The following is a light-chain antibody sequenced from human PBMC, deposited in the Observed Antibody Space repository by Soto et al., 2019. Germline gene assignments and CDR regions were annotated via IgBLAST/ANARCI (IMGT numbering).Light chain of an antibody. Sequence: EIVMTHSPATLSVSPWERATLSFGASQSVSSNLAWYQQKPGQAPRLLIYGASTRATGIPARFSGSGSGTDFTLTISSLQPEDFATYYCQQLNEFPLTFGGGTKVDIK. V-gene: IGKV3-15*01. CDR2: GAS. J-gene: IGKJ4*01. CDR3: QQLNEFPLT. CDR1: QSVSSN.